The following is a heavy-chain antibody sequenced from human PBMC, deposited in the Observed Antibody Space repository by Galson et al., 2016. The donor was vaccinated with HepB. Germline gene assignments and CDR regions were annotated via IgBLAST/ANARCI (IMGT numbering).Heavy chain of an antibody. D-gene: IGHD2-2*01. CDR2: ISSSSSYT. CDR1: GFNFNDYY. CDR3: ARDRNYCSSSTCYDVFDI. V-gene: IGHV3-11*06. J-gene: IGHJ3*02. Sequence: SLRLSCAASGFNFNDYYMRWIRQAPGKGLEWVSYISSSSSYTNYADSVKGRFTISRDNAKNALYLQMNSLRAEDTAVYYCARDRNYCSSSTCYDVFDIWGQGTMVTVSS.